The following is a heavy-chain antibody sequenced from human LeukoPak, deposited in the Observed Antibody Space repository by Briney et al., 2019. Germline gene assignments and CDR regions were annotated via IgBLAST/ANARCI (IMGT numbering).Heavy chain of an antibody. D-gene: IGHD3-22*01. CDR2: ISYDGSNK. Sequence: GGSLRLSCAASGFTFSIYAMHWVRQAPGKGLEWVAVISYDGSNKYYADSVKGRFTISRDNSKNTLYLQMNSLRAEDTAVYYCVRCMDYYDSSGYSAPNYWGQGTRVTVSS. V-gene: IGHV3-30-3*01. CDR1: GFTFSIYA. J-gene: IGHJ4*02. CDR3: VRCMDYYDSSGYSAPNY.